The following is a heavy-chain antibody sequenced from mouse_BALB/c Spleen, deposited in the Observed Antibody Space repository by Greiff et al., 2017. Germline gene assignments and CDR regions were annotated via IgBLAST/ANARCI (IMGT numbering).Heavy chain of an antibody. CDR2: INPSNGRT. J-gene: IGHJ2*01. CDR3: AREEIYYDYLDD. D-gene: IGHD2-4*01. CDR1: GYTFTSYW. Sequence: QVQLQQPGAELVKPGASVKLSCKASGYTFTSYWMHWVKQRPGQGLEWIGEINPSNGRTNYNEKFKSKATLTVDKSSSTAYMQLSSLTSEDSAVYYCAREEIYYDYLDDWGQGTTLTVSS. V-gene: IGHV1S81*02.